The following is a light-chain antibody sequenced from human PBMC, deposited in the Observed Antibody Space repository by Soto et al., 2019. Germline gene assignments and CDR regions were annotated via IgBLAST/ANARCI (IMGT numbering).Light chain of an antibody. CDR3: QQYSTSLSLLI. CDR2: AAS. V-gene: IGKV3-20*01. CDR1: QSVSNNL. J-gene: IGKJ4*01. Sequence: ELALTQSRGTLSLSPGGRATLSCSASQSVSNNLLAWYQQKPGQAPRLLIYAASSRATGIPDKFSGSGSGTDFTLTISRLEPEDFAVYYCQQYSTSLSLLIFGGGTKVDIK.